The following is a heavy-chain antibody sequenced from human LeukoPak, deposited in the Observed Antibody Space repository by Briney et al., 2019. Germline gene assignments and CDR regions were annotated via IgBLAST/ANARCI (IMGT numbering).Heavy chain of an antibody. Sequence: GESLKISCKGSGYSFTSYWIGWVRQMPGKGLEWMGIIYPGDSDTRYSPSFQGQVTISADKSISTAYLQWSSLKASDTAMYYCARLTDEAYDSSEYAFDIWGQGTMVTVSS. CDR1: GYSFTSYW. V-gene: IGHV5-51*01. J-gene: IGHJ3*02. CDR2: IYPGDSDT. D-gene: IGHD3-22*01. CDR3: ARLTDEAYDSSEYAFDI.